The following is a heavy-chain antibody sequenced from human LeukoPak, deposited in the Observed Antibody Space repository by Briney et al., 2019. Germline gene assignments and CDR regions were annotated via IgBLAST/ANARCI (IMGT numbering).Heavy chain of an antibody. CDR3: ARHTEYDYVWGSYRPGGSFDI. Sequence: PSETLSLTCTVSGGSISSSSYYWGWIRQPPEKGLEWIGSIYYSGSTYYNPSLKSRVTISVDTSKNQFSLKLSSVTAADTAVYYCARHTEYDYVWGSYRPGGSFDIWGQGTMVTVSS. CDR2: IYYSGST. D-gene: IGHD3-16*02. J-gene: IGHJ3*02. V-gene: IGHV4-39*01. CDR1: GGSISSSSYY.